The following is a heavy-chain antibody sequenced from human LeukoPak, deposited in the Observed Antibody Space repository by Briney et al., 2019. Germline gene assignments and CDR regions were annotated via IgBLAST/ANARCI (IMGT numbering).Heavy chain of an antibody. V-gene: IGHV3-49*03. CDR2: IRSKAYGGTT. Sequence: PGGSLRLSCTASGLTFGDYAMSWFRQAPGKGLEWVGFIRSKAYGGTTEYAASVKGGFTISRDDSKSIAYLQMNSLKTEDTAVYYCHLGYCSSTSCTRRATYYMDVWGKGTTVTVSS. CDR1: GLTFGDYA. CDR3: HLGYCSSTSCTRRATYYMDV. J-gene: IGHJ6*03. D-gene: IGHD2-2*01.